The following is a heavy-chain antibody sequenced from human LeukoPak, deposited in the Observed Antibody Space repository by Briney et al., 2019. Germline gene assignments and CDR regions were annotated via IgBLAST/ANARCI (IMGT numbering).Heavy chain of an antibody. V-gene: IGHV1-24*01. CDR2: FDPEDGET. CDR3: ATVSAARAVAGTLFDY. D-gene: IGHD6-19*01. CDR1: GYTLTELS. Sequence: ASVKASCKVSGYTLTELSMHWVRQAPGKGLEWMGGFDPEDGETIYAQKFQGRVTMTEDTSTDTAYMELSSLRSEDTAVYYCATVSAARAVAGTLFDYWGQGTLVTVSS. J-gene: IGHJ4*02.